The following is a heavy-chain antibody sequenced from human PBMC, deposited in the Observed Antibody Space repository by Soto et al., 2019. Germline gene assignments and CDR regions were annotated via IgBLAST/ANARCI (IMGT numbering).Heavy chain of an antibody. CDR1: GYTFTSYY. D-gene: IGHD6-13*01. Sequence: ASVKVSCKASGYTFTSYYMHWVRQAPGQGLEWMGIINPSGGSTSYAQKFQGRVTMTRDTSTSTVYMELSSLRSEDTAVYYCARDIPPGIAAYYFDYWGQETLVTVSS. V-gene: IGHV1-46*01. CDR3: ARDIPPGIAAYYFDY. J-gene: IGHJ4*02. CDR2: INPSGGST.